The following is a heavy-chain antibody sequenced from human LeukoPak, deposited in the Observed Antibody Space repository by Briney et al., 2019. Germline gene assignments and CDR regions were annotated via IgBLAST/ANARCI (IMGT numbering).Heavy chain of an antibody. Sequence: PSETLSITCTVSGGSISSYYWSWIRQPAGKGLEWIGRIYTSGSTNYNPSLKSRVTMSVDTSKNQFSLKLSSVTAADTAVHYCARDSGGALYYYYYYMDVWGKGTTVTVSS. CDR2: IYTSGST. CDR3: ARDSGGALYYYYYYMDV. J-gene: IGHJ6*03. V-gene: IGHV4-4*07. CDR1: GGSISSYY. D-gene: IGHD2-15*01.